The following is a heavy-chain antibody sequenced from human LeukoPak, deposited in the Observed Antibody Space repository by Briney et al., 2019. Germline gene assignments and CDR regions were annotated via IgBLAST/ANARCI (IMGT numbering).Heavy chain of an antibody. CDR2: IYTSGST. CDR3: ARYCSGGSCRNWFDP. D-gene: IGHD2-15*01. CDR1: GGPISSNS. Sequence: SETLSLTCTVSGGPISSNSWSWLRQPAGKGLEWIGRIYTSGSTNYNPSLKSRVTISVDKSKNQFSLKLSSVTAADTAVYYCARYCSGGSCRNWFDPWGQGTLVTVSS. V-gene: IGHV4-4*07. J-gene: IGHJ5*02.